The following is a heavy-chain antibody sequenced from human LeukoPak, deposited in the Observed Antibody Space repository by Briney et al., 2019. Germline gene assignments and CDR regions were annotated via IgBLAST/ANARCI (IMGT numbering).Heavy chain of an antibody. CDR3: ARGARGRIQLWFFDY. V-gene: IGHV3-11*01. Sequence: GGSLRLSCAASGFTFSDYYMNWIRQAPGKALEWISYISNSGSNTYYADSVKGLFTISRDNAENSLYLQVDSLRAEDTAVYYCARGARGRIQLWFFDYWGQGTLVTVSS. CDR1: GFTFSDYY. D-gene: IGHD5-18*01. J-gene: IGHJ4*02. CDR2: ISNSGSNT.